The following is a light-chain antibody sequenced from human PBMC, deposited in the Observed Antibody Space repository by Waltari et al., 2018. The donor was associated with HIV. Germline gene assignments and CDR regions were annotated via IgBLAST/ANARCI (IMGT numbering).Light chain of an antibody. Sequence: YELTQPPSVTVSPGPTASIHCPANPLGAKYVSWYQQKPGQSPVLVIYPDNKRPSGIPERYSASLSWNTATLTISGTLPMDEADYYCQTWDRPTVIFGGGTKLTV. CDR2: PDN. J-gene: IGLJ2*01. CDR1: PLGAKY. CDR3: QTWDRPTVI. V-gene: IGLV3-1*01.